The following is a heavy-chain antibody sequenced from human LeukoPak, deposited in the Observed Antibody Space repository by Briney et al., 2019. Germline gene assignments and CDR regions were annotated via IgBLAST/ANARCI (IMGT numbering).Heavy chain of an antibody. J-gene: IGHJ2*01. CDR1: GGSISSYY. CDR3: ARDRTDGDYGLGYFDL. CDR2: IYYSGST. D-gene: IGHD4-17*01. V-gene: IGHV4-59*12. Sequence: SETLSLTCTVSGGSISSYYWSWIRQPPGKGLEWIGYIYYSGSTYYNPSLRSRFTISVDTSKNQFSLKQSSVPPADTSVYYCARDRTDGDYGLGYFDLWGRGTLVTVSS.